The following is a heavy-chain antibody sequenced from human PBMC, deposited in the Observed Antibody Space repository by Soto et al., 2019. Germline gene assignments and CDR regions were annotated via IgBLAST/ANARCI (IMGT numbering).Heavy chain of an antibody. CDR2: IWYDGSNK. CDR3: ARIPQIAVAGTRFGYFDL. J-gene: IGHJ2*01. D-gene: IGHD6-19*01. CDR1: GFTFSSYG. Sequence: QVQLEESGGGVVQPGRSLRLSCAASGFTFSSYGMHWVHQAPGKGLEWVAVIWYDGSNKYYADSVKGRFTISRDNSKNTLYLQMNSLGAEDTAVYYCARIPQIAVAGTRFGYFDLWGRGTLVTVSS. V-gene: IGHV3-33*01.